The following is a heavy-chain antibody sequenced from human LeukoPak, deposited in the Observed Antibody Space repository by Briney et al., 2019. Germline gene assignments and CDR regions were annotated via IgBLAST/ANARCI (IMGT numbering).Heavy chain of an antibody. Sequence: ASVKVSCKASGGTFSNYAIRWVRQAPGQGLEWMGGIIPIFVRANYAQKLQGRGTITADESTSTAYMDLSSLRSEDTDVYYCARTPSVVVTASPWLGWFDPWGQGTLVTVSS. J-gene: IGHJ5*02. CDR1: GGTFSNYA. CDR2: IIPIFVRA. V-gene: IGHV1-69*01. CDR3: ARTPSVVVTASPWLGWFDP. D-gene: IGHD2-21*02.